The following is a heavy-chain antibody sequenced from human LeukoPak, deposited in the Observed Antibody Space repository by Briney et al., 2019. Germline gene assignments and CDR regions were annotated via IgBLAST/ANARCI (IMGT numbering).Heavy chain of an antibody. CDR3: ARVSLGTPKRYPSRETAPPENDYFDY. CDR2: INHSGST. CDR1: GGSISSGGYY. D-gene: IGHD1-26*01. V-gene: IGHV4-30-2*01. J-gene: IGHJ4*02. Sequence: SQTLSLTCTVSGGSISSGGYYWSWVRQPPGKGLEWIGEINHSGSTNYNPSLKRRVTISVDTSKNQFSLKLSSVTAADTAVYYCARVSLGTPKRYPSRETAPPENDYFDYWGQGTLVTVSS.